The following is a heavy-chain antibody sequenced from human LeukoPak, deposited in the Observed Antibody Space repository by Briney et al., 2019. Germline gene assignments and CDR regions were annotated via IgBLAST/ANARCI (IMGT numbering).Heavy chain of an antibody. CDR3: TRDSGTYNWFDP. CDR2: MDKETNLYAT. D-gene: IGHD1-26*01. J-gene: IGHJ5*02. V-gene: IGHV3-73*01. CDR1: GFTFSDSA. Sequence: PGGSLRLSCVASGFTFSDSAIHWVRQSSGKGLEWIGHMDKETNLYATALAASVKGRFTVSRDDSKNTAYLHMNSLRTEDTALYYCTRDSGTYNWFDPWGQGTLVTVSS.